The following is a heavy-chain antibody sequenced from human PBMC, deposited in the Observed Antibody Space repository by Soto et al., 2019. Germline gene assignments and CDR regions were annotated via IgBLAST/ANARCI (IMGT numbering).Heavy chain of an antibody. D-gene: IGHD1-1*01. CDR1: GFTFSSYA. V-gene: IGHV3-30-3*01. CDR3: ARGNWDDSTDFDY. J-gene: IGHJ4*02. Sequence: GGSLRLSCAASGFTFSSYAMHWVRQAPGKGLEWVAVISYDGSNKYYADSVKGRFTISRDNSKNTLYLQMNSLRAEDTAVYYCARGNWDDSTDFDYWGQGTLVTVSS. CDR2: ISYDGSNK.